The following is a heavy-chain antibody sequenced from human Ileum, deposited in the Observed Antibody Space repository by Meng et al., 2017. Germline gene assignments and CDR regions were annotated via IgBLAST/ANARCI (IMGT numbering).Heavy chain of an antibody. CDR2: IHYSGST. D-gene: IGHD1-26*01. CDR1: GDSFTDYY. J-gene: IGHJ4*02. Sequence: QLQLMQWGAGLLKPSETLPLTCNVYGDSFTDYYWNWIRQPPGKGREWIGEIHYSGSTNYNPSLESRVTISEDTSQKQFSLRLSSVTAADTAVYYCARRIRGGSYLGWGQGTLVTVSS. V-gene: IGHV4-34*01. CDR3: ARRIRGGSYLG.